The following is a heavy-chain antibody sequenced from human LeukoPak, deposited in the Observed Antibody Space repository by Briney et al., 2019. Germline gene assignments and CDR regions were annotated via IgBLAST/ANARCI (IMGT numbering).Heavy chain of an antibody. CDR2: IYYSGST. CDR3: ARRHEWELQFDY. D-gene: IGHD1-26*01. Sequence: SETLSLTCTVSGGSISSSSYYWGWIRQPPGTGLEWIGSIYYSGSTYYNPSLKSRVTISVDTSKNQFSLKLSSVTAADTAVYFCARRHEWELQFDYWGQGTLVTVSS. CDR1: GGSISSSSYY. J-gene: IGHJ4*02. V-gene: IGHV4-39*01.